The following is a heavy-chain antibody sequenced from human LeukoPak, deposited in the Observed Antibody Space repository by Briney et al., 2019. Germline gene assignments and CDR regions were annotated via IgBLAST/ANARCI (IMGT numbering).Heavy chain of an antibody. CDR3: ARAPDYYDSSEYFDY. Sequence: GGSLRLSCAASGFTFSSYSMNWVRQAPGRGLEWVSSISSSSSYIYYADSVKGRFTISRDNAKNSLYLQMNSLRAEDTAVYYCARAPDYYDSSEYFDYWGQGTLATVSS. J-gene: IGHJ4*02. CDR1: GFTFSSYS. V-gene: IGHV3-21*01. D-gene: IGHD3-22*01. CDR2: ISSSSSYI.